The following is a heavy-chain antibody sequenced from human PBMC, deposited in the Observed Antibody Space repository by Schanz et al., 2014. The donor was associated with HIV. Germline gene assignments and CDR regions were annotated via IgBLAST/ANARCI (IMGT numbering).Heavy chain of an antibody. CDR3: VKDFTASKGGFDY. CDR1: GFTLSSFT. CDR2: ITWNNRVT. V-gene: IGHV3-21*04. J-gene: IGHJ4*02. D-gene: IGHD1-26*01. Sequence: EVQLVESGGGLVKPGGSLRLSCATSGFTLSSFTMNWVRQTPERGLEWVSGITWNNRVTGYADSVKGRFTISRDPAKNTLFLHMNNLRGDDTALYYCVKDFTASKGGFDYWGQGTLVIVSS.